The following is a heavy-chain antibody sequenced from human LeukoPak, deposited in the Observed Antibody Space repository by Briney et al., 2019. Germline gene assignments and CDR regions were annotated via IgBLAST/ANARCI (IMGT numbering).Heavy chain of an antibody. CDR2: INSNSGGT. V-gene: IGHV1-2*02. CDR1: GYTFTGYY. CDR3: ARGVPQSGYDADY. D-gene: IGHD3-3*01. J-gene: IGHJ4*02. Sequence: ASVKVSCKASGYTFTGYYMHWVRQAPGQGLEWMGWINSNSGGTKYAQQFQGRVTMTRDTSFSTVYMELSRLVSDDTAVYYCARGVPQSGYDADYWGQGTLATVSS.